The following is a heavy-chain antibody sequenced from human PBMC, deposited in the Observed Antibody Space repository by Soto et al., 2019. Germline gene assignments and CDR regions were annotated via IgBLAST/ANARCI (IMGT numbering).Heavy chain of an antibody. CDR1: GYTFTGFY. Sequence: QVQLVHSGAEVKNPGASVKVSCKASGYTFTGFYMHWVRQAPGQGLEWVGWISPSSGVTNYAQKFQGWVTMTRDTSISRAYMELSSLKSNDTVLYYCARGREYCTPTCCYFLDLDFWGQGTLVTVSS. V-gene: IGHV1-2*04. CDR2: ISPSSGVT. CDR3: ARGREYCTPTCCYFLDLDF. D-gene: IGHD2-8*01. J-gene: IGHJ4*02.